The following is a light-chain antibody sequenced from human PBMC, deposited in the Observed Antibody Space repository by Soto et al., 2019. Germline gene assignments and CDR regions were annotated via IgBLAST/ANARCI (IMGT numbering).Light chain of an antibody. J-gene: IGLJ2*01. V-gene: IGLV2-14*01. CDR2: EVS. CDR1: SSDVGGYNY. CDR3: SSYTSSSTLDVV. Sequence: QSALTQPASVSGSPGQSITISCSGTSSDVGGYNYVSWYQQHPGKAPKLMIYEVSNRPSGVSNRFSGSKSGNTASLTISGLQAEDEADYYCSSYTSSSTLDVVFGGGTQRTV.